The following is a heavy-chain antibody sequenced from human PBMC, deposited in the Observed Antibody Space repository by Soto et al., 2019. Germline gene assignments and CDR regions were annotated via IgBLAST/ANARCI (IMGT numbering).Heavy chain of an antibody. CDR3: EKVRSTVGARTYYYYGMDV. CDR2: LSGSGGHT. Sequence: EVQLLESGGGLVQPGGSLSLSCAASGFTFSSYAMTWVRQAPGKGLEWVSALSGSGGHTYYADSVKGRITISRDNSKNTLYLQMNSLRADDTAVYYCEKVRSTVGARTYYYYGMDVWGQGTTVTVSS. CDR1: GFTFSSYA. V-gene: IGHV3-23*01. J-gene: IGHJ6*02. D-gene: IGHD1-26*01.